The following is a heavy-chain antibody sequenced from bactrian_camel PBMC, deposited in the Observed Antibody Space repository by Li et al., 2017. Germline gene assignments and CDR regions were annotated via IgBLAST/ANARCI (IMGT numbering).Heavy chain of an antibody. CDR3: AVAGWDYDCGDNF. V-gene: IGHV3S53*01. D-gene: IGHD4*01. Sequence: HVQLVESGGGSVQDGGSLKLSCVASGGFIFSNCGMGWYRQVPGKERELVSTLGPDGATSYADSVKGRFTISKDNAKNVLYLQMNSLRIEDTAVYYCAVAGWDYDCGDNFWGQGTQVTVS. J-gene: IGHJ4*01. CDR1: GGFIFSNCG. CDR2: LGPDGAT.